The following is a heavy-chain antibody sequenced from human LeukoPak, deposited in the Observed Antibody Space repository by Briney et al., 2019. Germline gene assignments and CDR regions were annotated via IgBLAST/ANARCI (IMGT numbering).Heavy chain of an antibody. J-gene: IGHJ4*02. CDR2: INISGST. D-gene: IGHD6-13*01. CDR3: ARGTADLDY. Sequence: PSETLSLTCTISGGSISRFYWSWIRQPAGKGLEWIGRINISGSTNYNSSLKSRVTMSVDTSKNQSSLKLTSVTAADTAVYYCARGTADLDYWGQGTLVTAPS. CDR1: GGSISRFY. V-gene: IGHV4-4*07.